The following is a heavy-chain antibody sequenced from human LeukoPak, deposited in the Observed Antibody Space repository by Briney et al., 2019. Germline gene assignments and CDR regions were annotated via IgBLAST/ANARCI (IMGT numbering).Heavy chain of an antibody. CDR3: ARQNNTCHHYNLGWFDP. CDR2: INHSGST. D-gene: IGHD5-24*01. CDR1: GGSFSGYY. Sequence: SETLSLTCAVYGGSFSGYYWSWIRQPPGKGLEWIGEINHSGSTNYNPSLKSRVTISVDTSKNQFSLKLSSVTAADTAVYYCARQNNTCHHYNLGWFDPWGQGTLVTVSS. J-gene: IGHJ5*02. V-gene: IGHV4-34*01.